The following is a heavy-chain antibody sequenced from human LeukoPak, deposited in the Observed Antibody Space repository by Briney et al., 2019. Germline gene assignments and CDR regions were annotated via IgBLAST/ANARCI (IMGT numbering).Heavy chain of an antibody. CDR2: IIPIFGTA. D-gene: IGHD3-22*01. CDR1: GGTFSSYA. J-gene: IGHJ6*02. CDR3: ARGYYDSSGYYYVYAHYGMDV. V-gene: IGHV1-69*13. Sequence: GASVKGACKASGGTFSSYAISWVRQAPGQGLEWMGGIIPIFGTANYAQKCQGRVTITADESTSTAYMELSSLRSEDTAVYYCARGYYDSSGYYYVYAHYGMDVWGQGTTVTVSS.